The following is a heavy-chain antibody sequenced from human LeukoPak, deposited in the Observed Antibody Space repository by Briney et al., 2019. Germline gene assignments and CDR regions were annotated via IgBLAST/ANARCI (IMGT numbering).Heavy chain of an antibody. Sequence: PSETLSLTCNVSGGSISAYYWSWIRQPPGKGLEWIGYIHYSGITNYNPSLKSRVTISVDTSKNQFSLKLSSVTAADTAVYYCARDRAEMTTPGCHFDYWGQGTLVTVSS. CDR3: ARDRAEMTTPGCHFDY. CDR1: GGSISAYY. J-gene: IGHJ4*02. V-gene: IGHV4-59*13. D-gene: IGHD5-24*01. CDR2: IHYSGIT.